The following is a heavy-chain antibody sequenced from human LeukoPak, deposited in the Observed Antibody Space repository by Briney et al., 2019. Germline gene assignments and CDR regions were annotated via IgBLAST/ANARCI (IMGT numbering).Heavy chain of an antibody. D-gene: IGHD4-17*01. J-gene: IGHJ6*03. Sequence: GGSLRLSCVAPGFTFRGYGMHWVRQAPGKGLEWLSLLWYDGSNECYADSVKGRFTISRDNSKNTLYLQMNSLRAEDTAVYYCAKGMTTGPRSVYHYMDVWGKGTTVTVSS. CDR1: GFTFRGYG. CDR2: LWYDGSNE. CDR3: AKGMTTGPRSVYHYMDV. V-gene: IGHV3-33*06.